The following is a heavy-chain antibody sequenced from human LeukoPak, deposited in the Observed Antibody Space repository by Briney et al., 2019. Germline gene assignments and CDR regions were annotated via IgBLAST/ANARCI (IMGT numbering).Heavy chain of an antibody. CDR1: GYSISSGFY. CDR3: ARGCPMVRGNFCDY. D-gene: IGHD3-10*01. Sequence: PSETLSLTCAVSGYSISSGFYWGWIRQPPGKGLEWIGSIYHSGSTYYNPSLKSRVTISVDTSKNQFSLKLSSVTAADTAVYYCARGCPMVRGNFCDYWGQGTLVTVSS. CDR2: IYHSGST. V-gene: IGHV4-38-2*01. J-gene: IGHJ4*02.